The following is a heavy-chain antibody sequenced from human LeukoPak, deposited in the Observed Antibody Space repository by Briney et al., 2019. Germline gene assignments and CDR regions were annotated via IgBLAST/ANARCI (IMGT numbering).Heavy chain of an antibody. D-gene: IGHD3-22*01. J-gene: IGHJ4*02. CDR3: ARVNYYHSSGLDY. Sequence: SETLSLTCTVSGGSISSSSYYWGWIRQPPGKGLEWIGNIYYSGSTYYNPSLKSRVTISVDTSKSQISLKVSSVTAADTAVYYCARVNYYHSSGLDYWGQGTLVTVS. V-gene: IGHV4-39*07. CDR2: IYYSGST. CDR1: GGSISSSSYY.